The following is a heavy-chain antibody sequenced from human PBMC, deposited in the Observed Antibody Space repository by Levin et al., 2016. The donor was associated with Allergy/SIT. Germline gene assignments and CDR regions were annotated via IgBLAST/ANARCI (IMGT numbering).Heavy chain of an antibody. V-gene: IGHV1-46*01. CDR3: ARDRIAVAGTAAFDI. CDR2: INPSGGST. J-gene: IGHJ3*02. CDR1: GYTFTSYY. D-gene: IGHD6-19*01. Sequence: ASVKVSCKASGYTFTSYYMHWVRQAPGQGLEWMGTINPSGGSTSYAQKFQGRVTMTRDTSTSTVYMELSSLRSEDTAVYYCARDRIAVAGTAAFDIWGQGTMVTVSS.